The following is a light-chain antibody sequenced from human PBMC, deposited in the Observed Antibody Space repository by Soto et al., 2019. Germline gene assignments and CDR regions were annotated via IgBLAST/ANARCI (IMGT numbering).Light chain of an antibody. J-gene: IGKJ3*01. CDR2: DAS. CDR1: QSVRTY. Sequence: EIVLTQSPATLSLSPGETATLSCRASQSVRTYLAWYQQKLGQAPRLLIYDASNRATGVPARFSGSGSGTDFTLTIGSLEPEDFAIYYCQQRSNWPPDFGPGTKVDI. V-gene: IGKV3-11*01. CDR3: QQRSNWPPD.